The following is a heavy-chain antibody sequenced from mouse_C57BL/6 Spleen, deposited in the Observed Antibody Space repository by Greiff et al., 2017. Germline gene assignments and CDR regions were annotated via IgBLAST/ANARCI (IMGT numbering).Heavy chain of an antibody. CDR3: ARQAAYYYGSSWYFDV. CDR2: INPDSSTI. CDR1: GIDFSRYW. J-gene: IGHJ1*03. V-gene: IGHV4-1*01. D-gene: IGHD1-1*01. Sequence: EVHLVESGGGLVQPGGSLKLSCAASGIDFSRYWMSWVRQAPGKGLEWIGEINPDSSTINYAPSLKDKFIISRDNAKNTLYLQMSKVRSEDTALYYCARQAAYYYGSSWYFDVWGTGTTVTVSS.